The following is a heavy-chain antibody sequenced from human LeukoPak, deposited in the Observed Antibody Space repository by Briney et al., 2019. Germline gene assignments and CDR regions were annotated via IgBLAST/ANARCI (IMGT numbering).Heavy chain of an antibody. CDR2: IYYSGST. V-gene: IGHV4-59*08. J-gene: IGHJ3*02. CDR3: ARVYDSSGYYYSRAAFDI. Sequence: PSETLSLTCTVSGGSISSYYWSWIRQPPGKGLEWIGYIYYSGSTNYNPSLKSRVTISVDTSKNQFSLKLSSVTAADTAVYYCARVYDSSGYYYSRAAFDIWGQGTMVTVSS. D-gene: IGHD3-22*01. CDR1: GGSISSYY.